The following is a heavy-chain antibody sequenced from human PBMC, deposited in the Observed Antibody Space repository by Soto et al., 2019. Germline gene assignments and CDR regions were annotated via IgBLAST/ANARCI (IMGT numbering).Heavy chain of an antibody. CDR1: GGTFSSYA. CDR3: ARDMRYSYGPNWFDP. D-gene: IGHD5-18*01. J-gene: IGHJ5*02. CDR2: INPSGGST. Sequence: ASVKVSCKASGGTFSSYAISWVRQAPGQGLEWMGIINPSGGSTSYAQKFQGRVTMTRDTSTSTVYMELSSLRSEDTAVYYCARDMRYSYGPNWFDPWGQGTLVTVSS. V-gene: IGHV1-46*01.